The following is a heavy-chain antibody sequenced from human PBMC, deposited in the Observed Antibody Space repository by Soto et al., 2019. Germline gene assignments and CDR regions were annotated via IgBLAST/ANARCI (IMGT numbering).Heavy chain of an antibody. V-gene: IGHV3-23*01. CDR2: TSGSGGTT. CDR3: AKFFVETGGSSGWPWSFHY. Sequence: EVQLLESGGGLVQPGRSLRLSCAASGFTFSSYAMSWVRQAPGKGLEWVSATSGSGGTTYYADSVKGRFTISRDNSKNTLFLQMNSLRAEDTAVYYCAKFFVETGGSSGWPWSFHYWGQGTLVTVSS. D-gene: IGHD6-25*01. J-gene: IGHJ4*02. CDR1: GFTFSSYA.